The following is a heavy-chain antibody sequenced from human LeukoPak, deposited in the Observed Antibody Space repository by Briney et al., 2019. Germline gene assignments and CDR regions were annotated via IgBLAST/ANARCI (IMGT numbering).Heavy chain of an antibody. CDR3: AKAKRSEDSWFSDD. J-gene: IGHJ4*02. CDR1: GFTFSSYS. CDR2: ISRSSST. Sequence: GGSLRLSCAASGFTFSSYSLNLVRQAPGKGLEWVSYISRSSSTIYADSVKGRFTISRDNANNSLYLQMNSLRDDDTAVYYCAKAKRSEDSWFSDDWGQGTLVTVSS. D-gene: IGHD6-13*01. V-gene: IGHV3-48*02.